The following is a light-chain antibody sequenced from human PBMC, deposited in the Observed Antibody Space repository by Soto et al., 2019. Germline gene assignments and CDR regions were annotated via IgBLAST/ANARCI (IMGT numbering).Light chain of an antibody. Sequence: DIVMTQSPLSLPVTPGEPASISCRSSQSLFHSSGYYYLDWYLQKPGQSPQLLIYLSSIRASGVPDRFSGSGSGTDFTLTISRVEAEDVGVYYCMQALQAPRTFGQGTKVEF. CDR1: QSLFHSSGYYY. CDR2: LSS. V-gene: IGKV2-28*01. J-gene: IGKJ1*01. CDR3: MQALQAPRT.